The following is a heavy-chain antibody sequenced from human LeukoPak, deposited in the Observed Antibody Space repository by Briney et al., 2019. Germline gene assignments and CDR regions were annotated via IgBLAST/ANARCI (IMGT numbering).Heavy chain of an antibody. D-gene: IGHD6-13*01. J-gene: IGHJ3*01. CDR3: ATDVATAGMEDAFDV. Sequence: GASVKVSCKASGYTFTSRDINWVRQASGQGLEWIGWVNPNSGNTGSSEKFQGRVTMTRDTSINTAYMELSSLRSEDTAVYYCATDVATAGMEDAFDVWGQGTMVTVSS. CDR2: VNPNSGNT. V-gene: IGHV1-8*01. CDR1: GYTFTSRD.